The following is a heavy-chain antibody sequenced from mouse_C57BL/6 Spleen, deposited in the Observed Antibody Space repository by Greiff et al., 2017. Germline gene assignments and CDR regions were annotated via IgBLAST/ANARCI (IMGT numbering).Heavy chain of an antibody. CDR2: IYPGDGDP. CDR1: GYAFSSSW. Sequence: VQLQQSGAELVKPGASVKISCKASGYAFSSSWMNWVKQRPGKGLEWIGQIYPGDGDPNYTGKFKGKAPLTADKSSRTASRQLSSLTSEDSAVYFCARSYNSNYGWYEDDWGTGTTVTVSS. V-gene: IGHV1-80*01. J-gene: IGHJ1*03. CDR3: ARSYNSNYGWYEDD. D-gene: IGHD2-5*01.